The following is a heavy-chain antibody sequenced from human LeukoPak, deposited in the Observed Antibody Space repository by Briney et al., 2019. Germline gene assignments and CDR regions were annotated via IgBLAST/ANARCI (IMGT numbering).Heavy chain of an antibody. CDR1: GGTFSSYG. J-gene: IGHJ4*02. D-gene: IGHD3-3*01. CDR2: IVSSGSST. CDR3: ATARDPYYDFWRGFLG. Sequence: GGSLRLSCAASGGTFSSYGRSWVRQAPGKGLEWVATIVSSGSSTYYADSVQGRFTISRDNSKNPLSLPMNSLRAEDTALYYCATARDPYYDFWRGFLGWGQGTLVTASS. V-gene: IGHV3-23*01.